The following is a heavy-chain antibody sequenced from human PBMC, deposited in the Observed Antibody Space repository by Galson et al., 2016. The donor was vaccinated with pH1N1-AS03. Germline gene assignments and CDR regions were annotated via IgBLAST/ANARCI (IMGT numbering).Heavy chain of an antibody. CDR2: IDWNSGTI. D-gene: IGHD2-15*01. J-gene: IGHJ4*02. CDR3: ARSPGYCSAGSCSDQGYFDY. CDR1: GFTFDDSA. Sequence: SLRLSCAGSGFTFDDSAMHWVRQAPGEGLEWVSGIDWNSGTIDYTDSVKGRFTISRDNAKNSLYLQMNSLRAEDTALYYCARSPGYCSAGSCSDQGYFDYWGPGTLVTVSS. V-gene: IGHV3-9*01.